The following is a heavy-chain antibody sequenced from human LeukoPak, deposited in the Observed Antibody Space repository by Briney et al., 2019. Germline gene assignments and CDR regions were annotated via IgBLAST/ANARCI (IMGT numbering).Heavy chain of an antibody. J-gene: IGHJ4*02. Sequence: PGGSLRLSCTSSGFTVSSTYISWVRQAPGKGLEWVSAISGSDGSTHYADSVKGRFTISRDNSKNTLYLQMNSLRAEDTAIYYCAKSPYGSGSYGIAGYYWGQGTLVTVSS. V-gene: IGHV3-23*01. CDR3: AKSPYGSGSYGIAGYY. CDR1: GFTVSSTY. D-gene: IGHD3-10*01. CDR2: ISGSDGST.